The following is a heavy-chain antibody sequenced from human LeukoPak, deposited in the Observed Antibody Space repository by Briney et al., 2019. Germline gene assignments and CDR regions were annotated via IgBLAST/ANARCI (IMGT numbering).Heavy chain of an antibody. J-gene: IGHJ5*02. CDR2: IYPGDSDT. CDR3: ARHAYSSSWYGWFDP. Sequence: GESLQISCKGSGSSFTSYWIGWVRQMPGKGLEWMGIIYPGDSDTRYGPSFQGQVTISADKSISTAYLQWSSLKASDTAMYYCARHAYSSSWYGWFDPWGQGTLVTVSS. V-gene: IGHV5-51*01. D-gene: IGHD6-13*01. CDR1: GSSFTSYW.